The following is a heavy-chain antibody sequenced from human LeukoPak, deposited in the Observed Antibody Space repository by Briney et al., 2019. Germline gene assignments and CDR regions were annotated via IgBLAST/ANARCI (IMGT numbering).Heavy chain of an antibody. J-gene: IGHJ5*02. Sequence: SETLSLTCTVSGGSISSYHWSWIRQPPGRELEWIGEIHHSGSTNYNPSLKSRVTISVDTSKNQFSLKLSSVTAADTAVYYCARDIGYCSGGSCYSIGWFDPWGQGTLVTVSS. CDR3: ARDIGYCSGGSCYSIGWFDP. CDR1: GGSISSYH. CDR2: IHHSGST. D-gene: IGHD2-15*01. V-gene: IGHV4-59*01.